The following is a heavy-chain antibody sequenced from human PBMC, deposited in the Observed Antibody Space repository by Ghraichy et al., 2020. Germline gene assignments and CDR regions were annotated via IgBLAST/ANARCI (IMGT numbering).Heavy chain of an antibody. CDR2: IYYSGST. CDR3: ARGNLGATYYFDY. Sequence: SETLSLTCTVSGGSISSYYWSWIRQPPGKGLEWIGYIYYSGSTNYNPSLKIRVTISVDTSKNQFSLKLSSVTAADPAVYYCARGNLGATYYFDYWGQGTLVTVSS. CDR1: GGSISSYY. D-gene: IGHD1-26*01. J-gene: IGHJ4*02. V-gene: IGHV4-59*01.